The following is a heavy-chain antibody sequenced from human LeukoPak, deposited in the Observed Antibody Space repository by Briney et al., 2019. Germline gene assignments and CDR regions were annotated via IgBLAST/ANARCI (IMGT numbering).Heavy chain of an antibody. CDR1: GGSITTYH. Sequence: KASETLSLTCAVSGGSITTYHWSWVRQPPGKGLEWVGYISDSGSTDYNPSLKSRVTISVDTSKNQFSLKLSSVTAADTAVYYCAREYFSANYFFYYMDVWGTGTTVTVSS. CDR3: AREYFSANYFFYYMDV. CDR2: ISDSGST. V-gene: IGHV4-59*01. J-gene: IGHJ6*03. D-gene: IGHD3-3*01.